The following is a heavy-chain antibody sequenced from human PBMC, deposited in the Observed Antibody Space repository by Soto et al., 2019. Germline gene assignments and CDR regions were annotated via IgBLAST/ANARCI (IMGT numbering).Heavy chain of an antibody. CDR3: ARYKSGHSDY. V-gene: IGHV3-33*01. CDR2: IWYHGNSM. J-gene: IGHJ4*02. D-gene: IGHD5-12*01. Sequence: QGQLVESGGGVVQPGRSLRLSCAASGFIFSSFGMHWVRQAPGKGLEWVAVIWYHGNSMYYAESVKGRFTVSRDNSKNMLYLQMNNLRAEDTAVYYCARYKSGHSDYWGQGTLVTVSP. CDR1: GFIFSSFG.